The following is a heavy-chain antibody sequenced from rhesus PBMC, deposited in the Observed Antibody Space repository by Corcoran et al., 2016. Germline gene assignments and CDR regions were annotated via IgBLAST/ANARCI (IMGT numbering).Heavy chain of an antibody. V-gene: IGHV4S9*01. CDR2: IYGAAT. D-gene: IGHD3-28*01. CDR3: SRRYYGDY. CDR1: GGSFSDSSS. J-gene: IGHJ4*01. Sequence: QVQLQESGPGLVKPSATLSLTCAVSGGSFSDSSSCNWIRQPPGKGLEWIGNIYGAATYYNPSLQSRVTISKDTSKSQLFLILSSVTAADTAVYYCSRRYYGDYWGQGVLVTVSS.